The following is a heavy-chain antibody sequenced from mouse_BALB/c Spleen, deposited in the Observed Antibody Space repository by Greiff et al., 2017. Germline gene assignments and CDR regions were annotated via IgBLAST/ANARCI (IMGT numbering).Heavy chain of an antibody. CDR3: ARSTVGYFDV. CDR2: INPSSGYT. Sequence: VQLQQSAAELARPGASVKMSCKASGYTFTSYTMHWVNQRPGQGLEWIGYINPSSGYTEYNQKFKDKTTLTADKSSSTAYMQLSSLTSEDSAVYYCARSTVGYFDVWGAGTTVTVSS. D-gene: IGHD1-1*01. CDR1: GYTFTSYT. V-gene: IGHV1-4*02. J-gene: IGHJ1*01.